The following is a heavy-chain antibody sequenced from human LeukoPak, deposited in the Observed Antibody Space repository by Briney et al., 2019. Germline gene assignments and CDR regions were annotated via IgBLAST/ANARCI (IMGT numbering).Heavy chain of an antibody. D-gene: IGHD6-13*01. CDR2: INPSGGST. CDR3: ATRMGYSSSPRGFYMDV. J-gene: IGHJ6*03. CDR1: GYIFTSYF. V-gene: IGHV1-46*01. Sequence: ASVKVSCKASGYIFTSYFMHWVRQAPGQGLEWMGLINPSGGSTRYAQKFQGRVTMTRDMSTSTVYMELSSLRSEDTAVYYCATRMGYSSSPRGFYMDVWGKGTTVTVSS.